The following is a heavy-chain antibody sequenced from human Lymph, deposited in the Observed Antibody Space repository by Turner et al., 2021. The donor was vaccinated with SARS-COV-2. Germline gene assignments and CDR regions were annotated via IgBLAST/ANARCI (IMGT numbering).Heavy chain of an antibody. J-gene: IGHJ3*02. D-gene: IGHD3-10*01. CDR1: GLTVSINY. CDR2: INSGGST. V-gene: IGHV3-66*01. Sequence: EVQLVESGGGLVQHGGSLRLSSAASGLTVSINYMTWVRQAPGKGLELVSVINSGGSTYDEYSVKGRFTISRDNSKNTLYLQMHSLRAEETAVYYCARDFREGAFDIWGQGTMVTISS. CDR3: ARDFREGAFDI.